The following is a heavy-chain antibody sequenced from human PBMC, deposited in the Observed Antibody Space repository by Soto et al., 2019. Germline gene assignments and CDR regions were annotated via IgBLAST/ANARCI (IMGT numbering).Heavy chain of an antibody. D-gene: IGHD3-22*01. Sequence: QVQLQESGPGLVKPSGTLSLTCTISGVSISSGKWWSWVRQPPGEVLEWIGEIFHTGNTDYKPSLKSRGSILVDKSKNQFSLNLDSVTAADTAVYYCARNLFDSRGYPPEVWCQGILVTVSS. J-gene: IGHJ4*02. V-gene: IGHV4-4*02. CDR3: ARNLFDSRGYPPEV. CDR2: IFHTGNT. CDR1: GVSISSGKW.